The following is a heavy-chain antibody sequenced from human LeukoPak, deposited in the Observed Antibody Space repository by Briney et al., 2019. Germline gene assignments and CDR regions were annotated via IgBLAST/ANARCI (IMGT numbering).Heavy chain of an antibody. J-gene: IGHJ5*02. CDR1: GGSISSGDYY. V-gene: IGHV4-61*02. Sequence: PSETLSLTCTVSGGSISSGDYYWSWIRQPAGKGLEWIGRIYTSGSTNYNPSLKSRVTISVDTSKNQFSLKLSSVTAADTAVYYCARLSPGIAAAGTKFRFDPWGQGTLVTVSS. CDR2: IYTSGST. CDR3: ARLSPGIAAAGTKFRFDP. D-gene: IGHD6-13*01.